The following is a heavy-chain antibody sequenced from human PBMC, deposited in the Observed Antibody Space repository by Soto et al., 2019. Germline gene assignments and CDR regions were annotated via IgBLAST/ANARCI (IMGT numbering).Heavy chain of an antibody. CDR2: ISYDGSNK. CDR3: ARGGIVVYPYYYYGIDV. J-gene: IGHJ6*02. Sequence: QVQLVESGGGVVQPGRSLRLSCAASGFTFSSYAMHWVRQAPGKGLEWVAVISYDGSNKYYADSVKGRFTISRENSKNALYLQMNILRAEDTAVYYCARGGIVVYPYYYYGIDVWGQGTTVTVSS. D-gene: IGHD3-22*01. V-gene: IGHV3-30-3*01. CDR1: GFTFSSYA.